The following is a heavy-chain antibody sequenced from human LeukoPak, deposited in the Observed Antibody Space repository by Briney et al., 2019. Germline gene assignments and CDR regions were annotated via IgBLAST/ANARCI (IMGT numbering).Heavy chain of an antibody. D-gene: IGHD2/OR15-2a*01. CDR1: GNYW. V-gene: IGHV3-74*01. CDR3: VSFYEAY. Sequence: GGSLRLSCAASGNYWMHWVRQAPGKGLVWVSHINSDGSWTSYADSVKGRFTISKDNAKNTVYLQMNNLRAEDTAAYYCVSFYEAYWGRGTLVTVSS. CDR2: INSDGSWT. J-gene: IGHJ4*02.